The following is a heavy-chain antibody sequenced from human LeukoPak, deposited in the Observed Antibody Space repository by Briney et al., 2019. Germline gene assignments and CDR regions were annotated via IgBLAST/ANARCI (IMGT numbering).Heavy chain of an antibody. CDR2: ISGSGGST. V-gene: IGHV3-23*01. D-gene: IGHD1-26*01. J-gene: IGHJ4*02. Sequence: GGSLRLSCAASGFTFSSYAMSWVRQAPGKGLEWVSAISGSGGSTYYADSVKGRFTISRDNSKNPLSLQMNSLRAEDTAVYYCAKVSYIVGATFDYWGQGTLVTVSS. CDR3: AKVSYIVGATFDY. CDR1: GFTFSSYA.